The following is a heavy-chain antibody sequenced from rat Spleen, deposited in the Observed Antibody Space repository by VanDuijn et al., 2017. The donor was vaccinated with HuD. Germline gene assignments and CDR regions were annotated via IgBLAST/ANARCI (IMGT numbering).Heavy chain of an antibody. Sequence: EVQLVESDGGLVQPGRSLKLSCAASGFTFSDYYMAWVRQGPTQGLEWVATIRYDGNNTYYRDSVKGRFTISRDNAKSTLYLQMDSLRSEDTATYYCARPSYGYPFAYWGQGTLVTVSS. CDR2: IRYDGNNT. CDR3: ARPSYGYPFAY. D-gene: IGHD1-7*01. V-gene: IGHV5-7*01. CDR1: GFTFSDYY. J-gene: IGHJ3*01.